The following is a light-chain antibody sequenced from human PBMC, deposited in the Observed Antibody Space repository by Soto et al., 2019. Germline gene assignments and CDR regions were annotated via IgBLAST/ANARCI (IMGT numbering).Light chain of an antibody. CDR3: QQYSDWPPIT. CDR2: GVS. Sequence: ELVMTQSPATLSVSPGASATLSCSASRSVGSDLAWYQQKPGQAPRLLIYGVSTRSTGVPAGFSGSGSRTDFTLTISSLQSDDFAVYYCQQYSDWPPITFGGGTKVEIK. CDR1: RSVGSD. V-gene: IGKV3-15*01. J-gene: IGKJ4*01.